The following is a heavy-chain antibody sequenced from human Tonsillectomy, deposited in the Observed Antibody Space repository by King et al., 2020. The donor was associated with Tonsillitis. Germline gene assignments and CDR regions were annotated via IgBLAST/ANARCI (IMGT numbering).Heavy chain of an antibody. CDR1: GYTFTNYG. CDR3: ASARLLSDYPRDAFDI. J-gene: IGHJ3*02. Sequence: QLVQSGAEVKKPGASVKVSCKASGYTFTNYGISWVRQAPGQGLEWMGWISVYNGNTNYAQKLQGRVTMTTDTSTSTAYMELRSLRSDDRAVYYCASARLLSDYPRDAFDIWGQGTMVTVSS. V-gene: IGHV1-18*01. D-gene: IGHD3-10*01. CDR2: ISVYNGNT.